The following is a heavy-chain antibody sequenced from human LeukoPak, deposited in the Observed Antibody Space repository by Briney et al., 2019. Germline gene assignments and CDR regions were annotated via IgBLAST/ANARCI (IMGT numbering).Heavy chain of an antibody. CDR2: INPNSGGT. D-gene: IGHD3-10*01. V-gene: IGHV1-2*02. CDR3: ARGDYYGSGSYYPDH. J-gene: IGHJ4*02. CDR1: GYTFTGYY. Sequence: ASVKVSCKASGYTFTGYYMHWVRQAPGQGLEWMGWINPNSGGTNYAQKFQGRVTMTRGTSISTAYMELSRLRSDDTAVYYCARGDYYGSGSYYPDHWGQGTLVTVSS.